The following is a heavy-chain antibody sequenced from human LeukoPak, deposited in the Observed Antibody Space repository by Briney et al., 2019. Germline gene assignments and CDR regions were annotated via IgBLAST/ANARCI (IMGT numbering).Heavy chain of an antibody. CDR1: GVPFSGYY. CDR2: TNHSGSP. J-gene: IGHJ4*02. D-gene: IGHD3-16*02. Sequence: SETLSLTCAVYGVPFSGYYWSWLGQPPGKGLEWSGETNHSGSPNYNPSLESRVTISVDTSKNQFSLKLSSVTAADAAVYYWARHLVYDYVWGSYRSSFDYWGQGTLVSVSS. CDR3: ARHLVYDYVWGSYRSSFDY. V-gene: IGHV4-34*01.